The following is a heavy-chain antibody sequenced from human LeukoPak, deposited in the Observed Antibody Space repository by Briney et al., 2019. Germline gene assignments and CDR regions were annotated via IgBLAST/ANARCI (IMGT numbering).Heavy chain of an antibody. CDR1: GLTFSGQW. CDR3: AYTNNLYH. V-gene: IGHV3-7*01. Sequence: GSLRLSCVASGLTFSGQWMNWVRQAPGQGLEWVANIKHDGSEKYYVDSVKGRFTISREDGENSLSLQMNNVRAEDTAVYYCAYTNNLYHWGQGTLVVVSS. J-gene: IGHJ5*02. D-gene: IGHD3-16*01. CDR2: IKHDGSEK.